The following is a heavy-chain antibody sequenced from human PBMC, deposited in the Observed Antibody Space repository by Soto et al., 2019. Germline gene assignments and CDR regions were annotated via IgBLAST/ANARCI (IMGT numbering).Heavy chain of an antibody. Sequence: QVQLQESGPGLVKPSETLSLTCSVSGGSVSSATYYWNWIRQPPGKGLEWIGNIYYSGTTNYNPSLRSRVTMPVATSKNHLSRKLTPVTAADTAVYYCGGGPTWNIYCYGLDVWGQGTSVTVSS. V-gene: IGHV4-61*03. CDR3: GGGPTWNIYCYGLDV. J-gene: IGHJ6*02. CDR1: GGSVSSATYY. CDR2: IYYSGTT. D-gene: IGHD1-1*01.